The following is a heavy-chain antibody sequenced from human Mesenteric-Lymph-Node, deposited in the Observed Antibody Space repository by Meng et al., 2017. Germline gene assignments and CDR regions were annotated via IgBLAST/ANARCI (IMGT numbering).Heavy chain of an antibody. CDR1: GFSFRSYA. V-gene: IGHV3-23*01. CDR2: ISSGGIT. Sequence: GESLKISCAASGFSFRSYAMTWVRQAPGKGLEWVSSISSGGITDYADSVKGRFTISRDNSDNSLYLHMNSLRAEDTAVYYCAKRLYSGSYFCLDSWGQGTLVTVSS. D-gene: IGHD1-26*01. CDR3: AKRLYSGSYFCLDS. J-gene: IGHJ4*02.